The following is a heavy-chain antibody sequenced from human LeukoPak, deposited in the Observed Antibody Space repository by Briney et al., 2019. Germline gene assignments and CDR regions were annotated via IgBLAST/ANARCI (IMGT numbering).Heavy chain of an antibody. Sequence: SETLSLTCTVSGGSISSSTYYWGWIRQPPGKGLEWIGSIYYSGSIYYYNPSLKSRVTISIDTSKNQLSLKMSSVTAADTAVYYCARRKSGAVAVDYWGQGTLITVSS. D-gene: IGHD6-19*01. CDR1: GGSISSSTYY. J-gene: IGHJ4*02. V-gene: IGHV4-39*01. CDR2: IYYSGSIY. CDR3: ARRKSGAVAVDY.